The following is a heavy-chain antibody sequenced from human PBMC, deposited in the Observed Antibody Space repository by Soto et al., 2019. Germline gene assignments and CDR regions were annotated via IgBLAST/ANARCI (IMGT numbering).Heavy chain of an antibody. D-gene: IGHD3-22*01. J-gene: IGHJ3*02. CDR2: IIPIFGTA. Sequence: ASVKVSCKASGGTFSSYAISWVRQAPGQGLEWMGGIIPIFGTANYAQKFQGRVTITADESTSTAYMELSSLRSEDTAVYYCARGVLERETYYYDSSGYYDAFDIWGQGTMVTVSS. CDR3: ARGVLERETYYYDSSGYYDAFDI. V-gene: IGHV1-69*13. CDR1: GGTFSSYA.